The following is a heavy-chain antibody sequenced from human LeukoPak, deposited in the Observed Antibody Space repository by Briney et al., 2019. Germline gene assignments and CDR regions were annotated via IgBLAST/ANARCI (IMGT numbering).Heavy chain of an antibody. V-gene: IGHV3-53*01. CDR2: IYSDGRT. D-gene: IGHD6-19*01. CDR3: AKYPRYSSAWDELEF. J-gene: IGHJ4*02. Sequence: GGSLRLSCAASGFTVSSNYMSWVRQAPGKGLEWVSVIYSDGRTYYADSVKGRFTISRDNSKNTLYLETNSLRAEDTAVYYCAKYPRYSSAWDELEFWGQGTLVAVSS. CDR1: GFTVSSNY.